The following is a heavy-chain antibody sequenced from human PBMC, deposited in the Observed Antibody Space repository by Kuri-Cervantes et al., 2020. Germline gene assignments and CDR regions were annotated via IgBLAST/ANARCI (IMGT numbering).Heavy chain of an antibody. J-gene: IGHJ4*03. Sequence: ASVKVSCKASGCTFTSYDINCVRQATGQGLEWMGWMNPESGDTAYAQKFPGRVTMTRNTSINTPYMELSSLRSEDTAVYYCARLGYERWGPAGYFDYWGQGTLVTVSS. D-gene: IGHD5-12*01. V-gene: IGHV1-8*01. CDR3: ARLGYERWGPAGYFDY. CDR2: MNPESGDT. CDR1: GCTFTSYD.